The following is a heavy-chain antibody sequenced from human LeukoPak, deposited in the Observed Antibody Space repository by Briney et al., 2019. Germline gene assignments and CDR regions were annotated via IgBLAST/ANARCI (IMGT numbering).Heavy chain of an antibody. CDR2: MNIDGSEK. CDR1: GFTFSSYW. Sequence: GGSLRLSCAASGFTFSSYWMGRVRQAPGKRLEWVANMNIDGSEKYYVDSVKGRFTISRDNAKNSLYLQMNSLRAEDTAVYYCARGAGGSYSSSDYWGQGTLVTVSS. CDR3: ARGAGGSYSSSDY. V-gene: IGHV3-7*01. D-gene: IGHD1-26*01. J-gene: IGHJ4*02.